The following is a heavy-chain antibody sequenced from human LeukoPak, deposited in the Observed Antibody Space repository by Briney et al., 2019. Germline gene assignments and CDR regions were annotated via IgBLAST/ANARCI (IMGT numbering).Heavy chain of an antibody. CDR3: VRDGGVSGYDLLDY. D-gene: IGHD5-12*01. CDR1: GCSFSNYW. Sequence: GGSLRLSCAASGCSFSNYWMTWVRQAPGKGLEWVAHINQDGSEEHYMDSVKARFTISRDNAKNSLSLQMNSLTAEDTAVYYCVRDGGVSGYDLLDYWGQGTLVTVSS. CDR2: INQDGSEE. V-gene: IGHV3-7*01. J-gene: IGHJ4*02.